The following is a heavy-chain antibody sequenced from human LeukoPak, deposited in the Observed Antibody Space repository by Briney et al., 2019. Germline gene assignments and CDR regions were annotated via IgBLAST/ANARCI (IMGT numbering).Heavy chain of an antibody. CDR1: GFTVSSNY. Sequence: GGSLRLSCAASGFTVSSNYMSWVRQAPGKGLEWVSVIYSGGSTYYADSVKGRFTISRHNSENTLYLQMNSLRAEDTAVYYCARDRTGYFDYWGQGTLVTVSS. CDR3: ARDRTGYFDY. J-gene: IGHJ4*02. V-gene: IGHV3-53*04. CDR2: IYSGGST.